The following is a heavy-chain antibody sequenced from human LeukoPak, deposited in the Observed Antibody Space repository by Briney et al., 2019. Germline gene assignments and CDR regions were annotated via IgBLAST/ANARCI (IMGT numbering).Heavy chain of an antibody. J-gene: IGHJ4*02. CDR2: ISGSGGST. D-gene: IGHD5-24*01. Sequence: RAGGSLRLSCAASGFTFSSYGMSWVRQAPGKGLEWVSAISGSGGSTYYADSVKGRFTISRDNSKNTLYLQMNSLRAEDTAVYYCAKELVEMARRYFDYWGQGTLVTVSS. V-gene: IGHV3-23*01. CDR3: AKELVEMARRYFDY. CDR1: GFTFSSYG.